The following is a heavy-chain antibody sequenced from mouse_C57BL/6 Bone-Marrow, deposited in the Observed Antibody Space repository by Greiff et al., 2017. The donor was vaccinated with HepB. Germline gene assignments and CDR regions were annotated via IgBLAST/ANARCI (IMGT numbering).Heavy chain of an antibody. CDR2: ISGGGGNT. CDR1: GFTFSSYT. J-gene: IGHJ3*01. V-gene: IGHV5-9*01. CDR3: ARGSPYYGSSWFAY. D-gene: IGHD1-1*01. Sequence: EVNVVESGGGLVKPGGSLKLSCAASGFTFSSYTMSWVRQTPEKRLEWVATISGGGGNTYYPDSVKGRFTISRDNAKNTLYLQMSSLRSEDTALYYCARGSPYYGSSWFAYWGQGTLVTVSA.